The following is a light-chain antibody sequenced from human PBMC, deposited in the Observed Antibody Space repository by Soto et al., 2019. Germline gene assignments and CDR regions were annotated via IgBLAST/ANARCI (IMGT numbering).Light chain of an antibody. J-gene: IGKJ2*01. Sequence: DIQMTQSPSSVSASVGDRVTITCRASQGIRSWLAWYQQKPGKAPELLIYAASSLQSGVPSRFSGSGSGTDVTLTISSLQPEDFATYYCQQANSFPFTFGQGTKLEIK. CDR1: QGIRSW. V-gene: IGKV1-12*01. CDR3: QQANSFPFT. CDR2: AAS.